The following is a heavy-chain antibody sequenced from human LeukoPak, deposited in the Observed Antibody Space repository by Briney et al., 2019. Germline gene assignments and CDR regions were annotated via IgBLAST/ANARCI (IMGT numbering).Heavy chain of an antibody. Sequence: SETLSLTCTVSGDSISRYYWSWIRQPAGKGLEWIGRIYNGGIITYNPSLKSRVTMSIDTSNNQFSLRLRFVTAADTAVYYCARNAKWLRFGGAGYWGRGTLVTVSS. D-gene: IGHD5-12*01. V-gene: IGHV4-4*07. CDR3: ARNAKWLRFGGAGY. CDR2: IYNGGII. J-gene: IGHJ4*02. CDR1: GDSISRYY.